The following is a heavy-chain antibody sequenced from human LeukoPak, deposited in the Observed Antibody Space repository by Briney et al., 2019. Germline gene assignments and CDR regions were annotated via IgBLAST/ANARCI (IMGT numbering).Heavy chain of an antibody. Sequence: GESLKISCKGSGYSFTSDWIGWVRQMPGKGLEWMGSIYPDDSDTRYSPSFEGQVTISADKSISTAYLQWSSLKASDTAVYYCARLLWGDLVVEPASIEGRNWFDPWGRGTLVTVS. D-gene: IGHD2-2*01. J-gene: IGHJ5*02. CDR3: ARLLWGDLVVEPASIEGRNWFDP. CDR1: GYSFTSDW. V-gene: IGHV5-51*01. CDR2: IYPDDSDT.